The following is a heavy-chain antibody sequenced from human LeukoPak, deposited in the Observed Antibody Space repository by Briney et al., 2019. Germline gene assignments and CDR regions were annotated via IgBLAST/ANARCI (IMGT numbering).Heavy chain of an antibody. CDR3: AKDSNSGYVPIFDY. CDR1: GFTFSSYA. CDR2: ISYDGSNK. D-gene: IGHD5-12*01. V-gene: IGHV3-30*04. J-gene: IGHJ4*02. Sequence: GGSLRLSCSASGFTFSSYAMHWVRQAPGKGLEWVAVISYDGSNKYYADSVKGRFTISRDNSKNTLYLQMNSLRAEDTAVYYCAKDSNSGYVPIFDYWGQGTLVTVSS.